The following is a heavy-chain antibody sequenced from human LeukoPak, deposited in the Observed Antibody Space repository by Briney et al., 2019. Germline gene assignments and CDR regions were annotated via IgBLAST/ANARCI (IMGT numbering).Heavy chain of an antibody. J-gene: IGHJ3*02. CDR2: ISSSTTHI. V-gene: IGHV3-21*01. CDR1: GFTFNRYT. Sequence: TGGSLRLSCAASGFTFNRYTMNWVRQAPGKGLEWVSSISSSTTHIYYADSVKGRFTISRDNAKNSLYLQMNSLRAEDTAVYYCARDGMVRGVSNAFDIWGQGTMVTVSS. D-gene: IGHD3-10*01. CDR3: ARDGMVRGVSNAFDI.